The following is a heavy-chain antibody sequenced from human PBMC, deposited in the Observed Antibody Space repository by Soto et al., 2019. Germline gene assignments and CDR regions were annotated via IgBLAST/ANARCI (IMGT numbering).Heavy chain of an antibody. V-gene: IGHV4-31*03. CDR1: GGSISRGGYY. J-gene: IGHJ6*02. Sequence: SETLSLTCTFSGGSISRGGYYWSWIRKHPGKGLEWIGYIYYSGTTYYNPSLKSRVSMSVDTSKNQFSLKLNSVTAADTAVYYCARDLWGYCGTDCYPLDVWGQGTTVTVSS. CDR3: ARDLWGYCGTDCYPLDV. CDR2: IYYSGTT. D-gene: IGHD2-21*02.